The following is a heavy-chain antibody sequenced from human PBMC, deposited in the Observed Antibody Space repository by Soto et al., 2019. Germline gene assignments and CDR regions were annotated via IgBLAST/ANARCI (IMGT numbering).Heavy chain of an antibody. D-gene: IGHD3-16*01. CDR1: GFTFSNYA. CDR2: ISGSGAGT. V-gene: IGHV3-23*01. CDR3: AKVHRGSPTGSNEQY. Sequence: EGPLLESGGGLVQPGGSLRLSCAASGFTFSNYAMNWVRQAPGKGPEWVSGISGSGAGTYYVDSVKGRFTISRDNSQNVLYLQMNSLRAEDTAVYYCAKVHRGSPTGSNEQYWGQGTLVTVSS. J-gene: IGHJ4*02.